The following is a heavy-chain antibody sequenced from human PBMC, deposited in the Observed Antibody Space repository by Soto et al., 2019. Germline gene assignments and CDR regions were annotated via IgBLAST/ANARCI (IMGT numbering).Heavy chain of an antibody. Sequence: GGSLRLSCAASGFTFSSHAMSWVRQAPGKGLEWVSAISGGGGSTYYADSVKGRFTISRDNSQNTLYLQMTSLRDEDTAVYYCAKAHPLLNYYGYYGMDVWGQGTTVTVSS. CDR1: GFTFSSHA. CDR2: ISGGGGST. V-gene: IGHV3-23*01. J-gene: IGHJ6*02. D-gene: IGHD3-10*01. CDR3: AKAHPLLNYYGYYGMDV.